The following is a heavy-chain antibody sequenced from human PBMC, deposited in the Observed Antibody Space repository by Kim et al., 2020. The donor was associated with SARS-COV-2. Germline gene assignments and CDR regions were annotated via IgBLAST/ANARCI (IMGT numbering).Heavy chain of an antibody. J-gene: IGHJ5*02. V-gene: IGHV4-59*01. CDR3: ARDELYCSSTSCYAGFDP. D-gene: IGHD2-2*01. Sequence: SETLSLTCTVSGGSISSYYWSWIRQPPGKGLEWIGYIYYSGSTNYNPSLKSRVTISVDTSKNQFSLKLSSVTAADTAVYYCARDELYCSSTSCYAGFDPWGQGTLVTVSS. CDR1: GGSISSYY. CDR2: IYYSGST.